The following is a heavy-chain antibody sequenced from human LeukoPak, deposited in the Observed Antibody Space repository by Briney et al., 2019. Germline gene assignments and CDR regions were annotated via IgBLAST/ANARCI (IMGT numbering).Heavy chain of an antibody. V-gene: IGHV3-21*01. D-gene: IGHD5-18*01. CDR1: GFTFSSYS. CDR2: ISSSSSSYI. Sequence: GGSLRLSCAASGFTFSSYSMNWVRQAPGKGLEWVSSISSSSSSYIYYADSVKGRFTISRDNAKNSLYLQMNSLRAEDTAVYYCARDWGTAMGSNWFDPWGQGTLVTVSS. J-gene: IGHJ5*02. CDR3: ARDWGTAMGSNWFDP.